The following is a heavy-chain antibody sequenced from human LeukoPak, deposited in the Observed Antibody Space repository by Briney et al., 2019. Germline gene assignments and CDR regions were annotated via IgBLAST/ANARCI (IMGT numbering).Heavy chain of an antibody. J-gene: IGHJ5*02. CDR2: IKQDGSEK. CDR1: GFTFSSYW. D-gene: IGHD4-17*01. CDR3: AREGGLYGDHGGA. Sequence: GGSLRLSCAASGFTFSSYWMSWVRQAPGKGLEWVANIKQDGSEKYYVDSVKGRFTISRDNAKNSLYLHMNSLRAEDTAVYYCAREGGLYGDHGGAWGQGTLVTVSS. V-gene: IGHV3-7*01.